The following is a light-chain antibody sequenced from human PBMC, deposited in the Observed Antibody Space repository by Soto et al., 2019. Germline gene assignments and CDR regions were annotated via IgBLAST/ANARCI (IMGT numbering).Light chain of an antibody. CDR3: QQSYSTRRT. CDR2: AAS. Sequence: DIQMTQSPSSLSASVGYRVTITCRASQSISSYLNWYQQKPGKAPKLLIYAASSLQSGVPSRFSGSGSGTDFTLTISSLQPEDFATYYCQQSYSTRRTFGPGTKVDIK. V-gene: IGKV1-39*01. J-gene: IGKJ3*01. CDR1: QSISSY.